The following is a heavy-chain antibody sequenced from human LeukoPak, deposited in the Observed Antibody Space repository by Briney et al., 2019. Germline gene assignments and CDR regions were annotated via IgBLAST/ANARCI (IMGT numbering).Heavy chain of an antibody. V-gene: IGHV4-59*01. J-gene: IGHJ4*02. CDR1: GGSISSYY. CDR3: ARGYYHILTGYYPDIYFDY. CDR2: IYYSGST. Sequence: SETLSLTCTVSGGSISSYYWSWIRQPPGKGLEWIGDIYYSGSTNYNPSLKSRVTISVDTSKNQFSLKLSSVTAADTAVYYCARGYYHILTGYYPDIYFDYWGQGTLVTISS. D-gene: IGHD3-9*01.